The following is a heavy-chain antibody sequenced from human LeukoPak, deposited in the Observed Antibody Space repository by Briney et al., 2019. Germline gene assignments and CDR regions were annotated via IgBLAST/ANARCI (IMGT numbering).Heavy chain of an antibody. CDR2: ISYDGSNK. D-gene: IGHD3-9*01. J-gene: IGHJ4*02. Sequence: GGSLRLSCAASGFTFSSYAMHWVRQAPGKGLEGVAVISYDGSNKYYADSVKGRFTISRDNSKNTLYLQMNSLRAEDTAVYYCARDGDDILTGYYPTHFDYWGQGTLVTVSS. CDR3: ARDGDDILTGYYPTHFDY. V-gene: IGHV3-30*04. CDR1: GFTFSSYA.